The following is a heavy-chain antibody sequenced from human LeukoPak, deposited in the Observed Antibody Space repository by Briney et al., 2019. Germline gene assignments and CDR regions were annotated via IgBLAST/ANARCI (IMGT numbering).Heavy chain of an antibody. V-gene: IGHV4-39*01. CDR2: IYYSGST. D-gene: IGHD6-19*01. Sequence: SETLSLTCTVSGGSISSSSYYWGWIRQPPGKGLEWIGSIYYSGSTYYNPSLKSRVTISVDTSKSLFSLRLSSVTAADTAVYYCARLGQYSIGPFDYWGQGTLVTVSS. J-gene: IGHJ4*02. CDR3: ARLGQYSIGPFDY. CDR1: GGSISSSSYY.